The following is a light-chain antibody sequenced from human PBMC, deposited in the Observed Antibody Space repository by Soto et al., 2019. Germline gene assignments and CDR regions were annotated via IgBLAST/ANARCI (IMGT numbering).Light chain of an antibody. CDR2: DVT. CDR1: SSDVGGYNY. J-gene: IGLJ1*01. V-gene: IGLV2-14*01. CDR3: TSYTSSTPFYV. Sequence: QSALTQPASVSGSPGQSITISCTGTSSDVGGYNYVSWYQQHPVKAPKLMIYDVTNRPSGVSDRFSGSKSGNTASLTISGLQAEDEAEYYCTSYTSSTPFYVFGTGTKVTVL.